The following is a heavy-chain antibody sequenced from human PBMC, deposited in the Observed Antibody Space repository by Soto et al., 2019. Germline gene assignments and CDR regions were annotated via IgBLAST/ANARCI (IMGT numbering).Heavy chain of an antibody. CDR3: AKANSSGWYWSAGCDFDY. V-gene: IGHV3-23*01. CDR1: GFTFSSYA. CDR2: ISGSGGST. Sequence: PGGSLRLSCAASGFTFSSYAMSWVRQAPGKGLEWVSAISGSGGSTYYADSVKGRFTISRDNSKNTPYLQMNSLRAEDTAVYYCAKANSSGWYWSAGCDFDYWGQGTLVTVSS. D-gene: IGHD6-19*01. J-gene: IGHJ4*02.